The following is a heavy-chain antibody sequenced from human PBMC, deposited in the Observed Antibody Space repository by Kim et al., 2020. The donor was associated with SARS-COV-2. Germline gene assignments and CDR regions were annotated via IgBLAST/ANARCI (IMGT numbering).Heavy chain of an antibody. Sequence: SETLSLTCAVYGGSFSGYYWSWIRQPPGKGLEWIGEINHSGSTNYNPSLKSRVTISVDTSKNQFSLKLSSVTAADTAVYYCARAKYSGYDWGQGTLVTVS. CDR1: GGSFSGYY. V-gene: IGHV4-34*01. D-gene: IGHD5-12*01. J-gene: IGHJ4*02. CDR3: ARAKYSGYD. CDR2: INHSGST.